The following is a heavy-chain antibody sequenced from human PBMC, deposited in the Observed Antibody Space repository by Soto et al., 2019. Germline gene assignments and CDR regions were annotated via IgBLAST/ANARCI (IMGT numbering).Heavy chain of an antibody. D-gene: IGHD5-12*01. CDR2: IYSGGST. CDR1: GFTFSNYA. CDR3: ARGGYSGYDFDY. V-gene: IGHV3-53*04. J-gene: IGHJ4*02. Sequence: GGSLRLSCAASGFTFSNYAMSWVRQAPGKGLEWVSVIYSGGSTYYADSVKGRFTISRHNSKNTLYLQMNSLRAEDTAVYYCARGGYSGYDFDYWGQGTLVTVSS.